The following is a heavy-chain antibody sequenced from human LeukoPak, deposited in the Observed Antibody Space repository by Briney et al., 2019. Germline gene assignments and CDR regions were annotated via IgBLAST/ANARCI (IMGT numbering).Heavy chain of an antibody. Sequence: SETLSLTCAVYGGSFSGYYWSWIRQPPGKGLEWIGEINHSGSTNYNPSLKSRVTISVDTSKNQFSLKLSFVTAADTAVYYCASLPLGYCSSTSCPVHSTYYYYGMDVWGQGTTVTVSS. CDR3: ASLPLGYCSSTSCPVHSTYYYYGMDV. D-gene: IGHD2-2*01. CDR2: INHSGST. CDR1: GGSFSGYY. J-gene: IGHJ6*02. V-gene: IGHV4-34*01.